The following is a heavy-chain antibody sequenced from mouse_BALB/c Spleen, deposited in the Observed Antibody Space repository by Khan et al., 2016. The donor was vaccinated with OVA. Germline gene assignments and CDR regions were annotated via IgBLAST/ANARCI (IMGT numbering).Heavy chain of an antibody. D-gene: IGHD1-1*01. CDR1: GYSITSDYA. J-gene: IGHJ2*01. CDR3: ARSVTITTVVATDFDY. Sequence: VQLKESGPGLVKPSQSLSLTCTVTGYSITSDYAWNWIRQFPGNKLEWMGYISYSGRTSYNPSLKSRISITRDTSKNQFFLPLNYVTTEDTATSYCARSVTITTVVATDFDYWGQGTTLTVSS. V-gene: IGHV3-2*02. CDR2: ISYSGRT.